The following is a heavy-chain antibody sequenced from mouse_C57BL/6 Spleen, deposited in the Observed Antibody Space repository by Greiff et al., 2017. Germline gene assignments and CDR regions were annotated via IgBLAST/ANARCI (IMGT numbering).Heavy chain of an antibody. CDR2: ISSGGSYT. D-gene: IGHD2-3*01. V-gene: IGHV5-6*01. J-gene: IGHJ2*01. CDR3: ARIYDGYYDYFDY. CDR1: GFTFSSYG. Sequence: EVHLVESGGDLVKPGGSLKLSCAASGFTFSSYGMSWVRQTPDKRLEWVATISSGGSYTYYPDSVKGRFTISRDNAKNTLYLQMSSLKSEDTAMYYCARIYDGYYDYFDYWGQGTTLTVSS.